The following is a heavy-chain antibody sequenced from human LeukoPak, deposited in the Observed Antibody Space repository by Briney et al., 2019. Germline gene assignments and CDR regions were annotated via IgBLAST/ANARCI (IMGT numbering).Heavy chain of an antibody. D-gene: IGHD6-19*01. CDR1: GFTFSDHY. CDR2: SRNKANSYTT. V-gene: IGHV3-72*01. J-gene: IGHJ3*02. Sequence: GGSLRLSCAASGFTFSDHYMDWVRQAPGKGPEWVGRSRNKANSYTTEYAASVKGRVTISRDDSKNSVYLQMNSLKTEDTAVYYCVRGDSSGWSGGFDIWGQGTMVTVSS. CDR3: VRGDSSGWSGGFDI.